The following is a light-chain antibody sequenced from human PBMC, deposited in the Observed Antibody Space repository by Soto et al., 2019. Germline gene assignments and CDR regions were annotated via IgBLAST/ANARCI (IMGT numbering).Light chain of an antibody. V-gene: IGKV3-20*01. CDR2: DAS. CDR1: QSVSKNY. Sequence: EIVLSQSPGTLSLSPGERATLSCRASQSVSKNYLAWYQQKPGQAPRLLIYDASKRATGIPDRFSCSGSGTDFTLTISRLEPEDFAVYYCQQCARSPLTFGQGTKVEIK. J-gene: IGKJ1*01. CDR3: QQCARSPLT.